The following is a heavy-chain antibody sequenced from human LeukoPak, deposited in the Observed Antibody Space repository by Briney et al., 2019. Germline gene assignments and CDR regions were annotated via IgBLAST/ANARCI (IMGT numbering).Heavy chain of an antibody. V-gene: IGHV3-30*02. CDR3: AKDKAVAGADYFDY. Sequence: GGSLRLSCAASGFTFSRYGMHWVRQAPGKGLEWVAFIRYDGTNKYYIDSVKGRFTISRDNSKNPLYLQMNSLRPEDTAVYYCAKDKAVAGADYFDYWGQGTLVTVSS. J-gene: IGHJ4*02. CDR1: GFTFSRYG. D-gene: IGHD6-19*01. CDR2: IRYDGTNK.